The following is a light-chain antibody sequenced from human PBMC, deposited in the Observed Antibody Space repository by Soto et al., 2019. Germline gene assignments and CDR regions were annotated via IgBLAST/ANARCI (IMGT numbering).Light chain of an antibody. Sequence: EIVLTQSPVTLSLSPGERATLSCRASQTVTSSFLAWYQRKPGQAPRLLIYGASDRATGIPDRFSSSGSGTDFTLTISRLEPEDFAVYYCQQYGDSPWTFGQGTKVDIK. J-gene: IGKJ1*01. CDR1: QTVTSSF. V-gene: IGKV3-20*01. CDR3: QQYGDSPWT. CDR2: GAS.